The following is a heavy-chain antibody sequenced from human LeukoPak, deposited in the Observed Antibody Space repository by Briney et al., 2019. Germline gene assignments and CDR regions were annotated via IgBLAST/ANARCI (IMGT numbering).Heavy chain of an antibody. Sequence: ASVKVSCKASGYTFTSYYMHWVRQAPGQGLEWMGIINPSGGSTSYAQKFQGRVTISVDTSKNQFSLKLSSVTAADTAVYYCARGWDTAMVHWGQGTLVTVSS. J-gene: IGHJ4*02. D-gene: IGHD5-18*01. CDR1: GYTFTSYY. V-gene: IGHV1-46*01. CDR3: ARGWDTAMVH. CDR2: INPSGGST.